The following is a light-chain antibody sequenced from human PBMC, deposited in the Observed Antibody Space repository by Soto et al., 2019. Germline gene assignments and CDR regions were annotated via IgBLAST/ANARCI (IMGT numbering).Light chain of an antibody. V-gene: IGKV3-20*01. Sequence: EIVLTQSPGTLSLSPGERATLSCRASESIASNYLAWYQQKPGQAPRLLMHGASSRATGIPDRFSGSGSGTDFTLTITRLQPEDFAVYYCQQYGSSPWTSGHGTKVEIK. CDR2: GAS. CDR3: QQYGSSPWT. CDR1: ESIASNY. J-gene: IGKJ1*01.